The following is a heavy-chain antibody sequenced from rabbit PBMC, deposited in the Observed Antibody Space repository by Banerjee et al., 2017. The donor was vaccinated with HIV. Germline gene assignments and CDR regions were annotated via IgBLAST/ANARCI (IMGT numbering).Heavy chain of an antibody. D-gene: IGHD2-1*01. CDR3: ARGDSRYGGAGAAYNL. Sequence: QEQLEESGGDLVKPGASLTLTCKASGFDFSSIYWMCWVRQAPGKGLEWIACIAVTDNKTWYASWAKGRFTISETSSTTVTLQLNSLTAADTATYFCARGDSRYGGAGAAYNLWGQGTLVTVS. CDR2: IAVTDNKT. CDR1: GFDFSSIYW. J-gene: IGHJ4*01. V-gene: IGHV1S45*01.